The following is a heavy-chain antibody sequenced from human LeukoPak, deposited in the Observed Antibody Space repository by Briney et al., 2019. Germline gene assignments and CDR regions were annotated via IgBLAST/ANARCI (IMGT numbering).Heavy chain of an antibody. J-gene: IGHJ4*02. CDR2: IFSGRST. CDR3: ARDLKTSGWYGDFDY. V-gene: IGHV3-53*01. D-gene: IGHD6-19*01. CDR1: GFTVRSNY. Sequence: PGGSPRLSCVASGFTVRSNYMGWVRPAPGEGVEWVSAIFSGRSTFYADSVTGRFTISRDNSKNTVYLEMNSLRAEDTAVYYCARDLKTSGWYGDFDYWGQGTLVTVSS.